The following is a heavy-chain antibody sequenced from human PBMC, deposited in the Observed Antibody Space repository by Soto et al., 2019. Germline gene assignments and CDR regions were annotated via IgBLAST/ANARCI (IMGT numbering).Heavy chain of an antibody. Sequence: ASVKVSCKASGYTFTGYYMHWVRQAPGQGLEWMGWINSNSGGTNYAQKFQGRVTMTRDTSISTAYMELSRLRSDDTAVYYWARVLQYYDSSGLNWFDPWGQGTLVTVSS. CDR2: INSNSGGT. J-gene: IGHJ5*02. CDR1: GYTFTGYY. V-gene: IGHV1-2*02. D-gene: IGHD3-22*01. CDR3: ARVLQYYDSSGLNWFDP.